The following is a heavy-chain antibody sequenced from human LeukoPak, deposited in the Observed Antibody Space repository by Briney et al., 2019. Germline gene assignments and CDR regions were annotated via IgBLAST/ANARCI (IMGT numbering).Heavy chain of an antibody. J-gene: IGHJ4*02. Sequence: ASVKVSCKASGYTFTTYGIGWVRQAPGQVLEWMGWINPFNADTNYAQKFQGRVTMTTDPSTTTAYMELKSLTVDDTAIYYCTRDRRHRLGLPPDYWGQGTLVTVSS. CDR1: GYTFTTYG. V-gene: IGHV1-18*01. CDR3: TRDRRHRLGLPPDY. CDR2: INPFNADT. D-gene: IGHD3-9*01.